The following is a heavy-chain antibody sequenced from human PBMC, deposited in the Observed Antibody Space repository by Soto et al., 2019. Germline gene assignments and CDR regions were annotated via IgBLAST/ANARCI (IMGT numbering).Heavy chain of an antibody. CDR1: GFTVSSNY. CDR2: IYSGGST. D-gene: IGHD3-3*01. CDR3: ARDFDDFWSGYLDV. Sequence: GGSLRLSCAASGFTVSSNYMSWVRQAPGKGLEWVSVIYSGGSTYYADSVKGRFTISRDNSKNTLYLQMNSLRAEDTAVYYCARDFDDFWSGYLDVWGQGTTVTVSS. V-gene: IGHV3-53*01. J-gene: IGHJ6*02.